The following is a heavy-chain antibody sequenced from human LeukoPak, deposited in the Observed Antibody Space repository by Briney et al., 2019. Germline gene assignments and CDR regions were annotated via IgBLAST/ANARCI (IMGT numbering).Heavy chain of an antibody. V-gene: IGHV3-30*02. CDR1: AFTFSTY. Sequence: PGGSLRLSCAASAFTFSTYMHWVRQAPGKGLEWVAFIRYDGSNKYYADSVKGRFTISRDNSKNTLYLQMNSLRAEDTAVYYCAKDPVGATKARYFDYWGQGTLVTVSS. CDR2: IRYDGSNK. D-gene: IGHD1-26*01. J-gene: IGHJ4*02. CDR3: AKDPVGATKARYFDY.